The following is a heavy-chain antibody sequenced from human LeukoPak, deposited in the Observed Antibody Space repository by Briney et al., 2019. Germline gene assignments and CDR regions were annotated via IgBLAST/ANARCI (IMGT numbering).Heavy chain of an antibody. CDR2: INPSGGST. V-gene: IGHV1-46*01. D-gene: IGHD6-13*01. J-gene: IGHJ4*02. CDR3: ARAYSRTAAAARGLGY. Sequence: ASVKVSCKASGYTFTSYYMHWVRQAPGQGLEWMGIINPSGGSTSYAQKFQGRVTMTRDTSTSTVYMELSSLRSEDTAVYYCARAYSRTAAAARGLGYWGQGTLVTVSS. CDR1: GYTFTSYY.